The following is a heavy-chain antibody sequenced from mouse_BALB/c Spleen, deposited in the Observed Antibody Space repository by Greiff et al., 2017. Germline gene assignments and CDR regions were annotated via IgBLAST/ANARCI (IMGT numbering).Heavy chain of an antibody. Sequence: EVKVIESGGGLVQPGGSLKLSCAASGFAFSSYWMSWVRQAPGKGLEWIGEINPDSSTINYTPTLKDKFIISRDNAKNTLYLQMSKVRAEDTALCDCERGLRRYFDVWGAGTTVTVSS. CDR3: ERGLRRYFDV. J-gene: IGHJ1*01. D-gene: IGHD2-4*01. V-gene: IGHV4-1*02. CDR1: GFAFSSYW. CDR2: INPDSSTI.